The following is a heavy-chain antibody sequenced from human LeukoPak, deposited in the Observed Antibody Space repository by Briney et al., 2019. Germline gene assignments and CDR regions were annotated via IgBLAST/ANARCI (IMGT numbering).Heavy chain of an antibody. CDR3: ATNKRPNYYYYMDV. CDR2: IHIGGST. V-gene: IGHV4-39*07. J-gene: IGHJ6*03. D-gene: IGHD2-8*01. CDR1: GGSIRSNYY. Sequence: SETLSLTCTVSGGSIRSNYYWGWIRQPPGKGLEWIGSIHIGGSTYHNPSLKSRVTISVDTSKNQFSLKLSSVTAADTAVYYCATNKRPNYYYYMDVWGKGTTVTISS.